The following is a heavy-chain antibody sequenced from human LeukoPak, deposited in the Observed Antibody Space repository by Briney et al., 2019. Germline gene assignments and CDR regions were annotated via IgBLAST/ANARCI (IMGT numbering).Heavy chain of an antibody. Sequence: PSETLSLTCNVSGDSISRSRHFWAWIRQSPGRGLEWIGYIYNSGSTYYNPSLKSRVTISVDTSKNQFSLKLSSVTAADTAVYYCARDAYYYDSSGYYFADIWGQGTMVTVSS. CDR3: ARDAYYYDSSGYYFADI. D-gene: IGHD3-22*01. V-gene: IGHV4-39*07. CDR1: GDSISRSRHF. CDR2: IYNSGST. J-gene: IGHJ3*02.